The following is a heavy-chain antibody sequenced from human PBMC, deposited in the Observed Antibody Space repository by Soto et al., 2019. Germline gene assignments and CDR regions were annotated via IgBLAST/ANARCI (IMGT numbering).Heavy chain of an antibody. Sequence: GGSLRLSCTASGFTFGDYAMSWFRQAPGKGLEWVGFIRSKAYGGTTEYAASVKGRYTISRDDSKSIAYLQMNSLKTEDTAVYYCTRDTVDYDFWSGFDYWGQGTLVTVSS. CDR2: IRSKAYGGTT. CDR1: GFTFGDYA. D-gene: IGHD3-3*01. V-gene: IGHV3-49*03. CDR3: TRDTVDYDFWSGFDY. J-gene: IGHJ4*02.